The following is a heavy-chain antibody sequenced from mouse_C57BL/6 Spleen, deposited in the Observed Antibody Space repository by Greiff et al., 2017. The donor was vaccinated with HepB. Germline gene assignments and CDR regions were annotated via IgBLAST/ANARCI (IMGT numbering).Heavy chain of an antibody. J-gene: IGHJ3*01. CDR3: ARGEDDYDVAWFAY. CDR1: GYTFTSYW. CDR2: IHPNSGST. Sequence: QVQLQQSGAELVKPGASVKLSCKASGYTFTSYWMHWVKQRPGQGLEWIGMIHPNSGSTNYNEKFKSKATLTVDKSSSTAYMQLSSLTSEDSAVHYCARGEDDYDVAWFAYWGQGTLVTVSA. V-gene: IGHV1-64*01. D-gene: IGHD2-4*01.